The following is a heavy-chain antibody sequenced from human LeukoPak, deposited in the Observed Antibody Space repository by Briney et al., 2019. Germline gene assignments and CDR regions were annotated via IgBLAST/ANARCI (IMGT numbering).Heavy chain of an antibody. CDR3: ARDLINYEFWSGLFDY. V-gene: IGHV3-21*01. Sequence: GSLSLSSAASGFSFSSDSMNWVRQAAGKGLEWVSSISSSSSYISYADSLKGRFTISRDNAKNTLYLQMNSLRAEDTAVYYCARDLINYEFWSGLFDYWGQGTLVTVSS. J-gene: IGHJ4*02. CDR1: GFSFSSDS. CDR2: ISSSSSYI. D-gene: IGHD3-3*01.